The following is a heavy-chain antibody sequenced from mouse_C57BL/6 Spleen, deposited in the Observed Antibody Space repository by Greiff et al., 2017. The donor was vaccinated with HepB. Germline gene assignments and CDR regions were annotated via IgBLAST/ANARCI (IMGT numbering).Heavy chain of an antibody. V-gene: IGHV1-69*01. Sequence: LQQPGAELVMPGASVKLSCKASGYTFTSYWMHWVKQRPGQGLEWIGEIDPSDSYTNYNQKFKGKSTLTVDKSSSTAYMQLSSLTSEDSAVYYCARTTVKDFDYWGQGTTLTVSS. CDR2: IDPSDSYT. CDR1: GYTFTSYW. D-gene: IGHD1-1*01. J-gene: IGHJ2*01. CDR3: ARTTVKDFDY.